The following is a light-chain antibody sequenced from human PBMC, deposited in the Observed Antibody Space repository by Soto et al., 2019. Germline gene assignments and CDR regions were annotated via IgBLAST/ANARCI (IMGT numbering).Light chain of an antibody. V-gene: IGKV1-5*01. CDR2: DAS. CDR3: QQYNSYWT. Sequence: DIQMTQSPSTLSESIGDRFTITCRASQSILSWLAWYQQKPGRAPKLLIYDASSLESGVPSRFSGSGSGTEFTLTISSLQPDDFAIYYCQQYNSYWTFGQGTKVEIK. J-gene: IGKJ1*01. CDR1: QSILSW.